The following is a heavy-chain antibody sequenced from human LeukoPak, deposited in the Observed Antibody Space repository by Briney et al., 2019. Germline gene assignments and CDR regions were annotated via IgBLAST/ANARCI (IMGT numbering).Heavy chain of an antibody. Sequence: SETLSLTCTVSGGSISSYYWSWIRQPPGKGLEWIGYIYYSGSTNYNPSLKSRVTISVDTSKNQFSLKLSSVTAADTAVYYCARYSSIAAPYDAFDIWGQGTMVTVSS. J-gene: IGHJ3*02. CDR3: ARYSSIAAPYDAFDI. CDR2: IYYSGST. CDR1: GGSISSYY. D-gene: IGHD6-6*01. V-gene: IGHV4-59*01.